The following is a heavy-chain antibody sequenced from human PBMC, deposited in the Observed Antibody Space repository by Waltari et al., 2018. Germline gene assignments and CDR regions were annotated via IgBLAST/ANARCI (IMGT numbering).Heavy chain of an antibody. J-gene: IGHJ4*02. D-gene: IGHD1-20*01. CDR3: ARNDLFNWNDLNGAIDY. CDR2: NSAYKGNT. V-gene: IGHV1-18*01. CDR1: GYTFTSYG. Sequence: QVQLVQSGAEVKKPGASVKVSCKASGYTFTSYGISWVRQAPGQGLGWMGWNSAYKGNTNYAQKLQGRVTMTTDTSTSTAYMELRSLRSDDTAVYYCARNDLFNWNDLNGAIDYWGQGTLVTVSS.